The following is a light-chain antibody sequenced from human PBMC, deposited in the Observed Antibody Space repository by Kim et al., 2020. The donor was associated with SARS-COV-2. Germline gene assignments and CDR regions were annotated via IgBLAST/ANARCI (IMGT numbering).Light chain of an antibody. V-gene: IGKV3-11*01. J-gene: IGKJ5*01. Sequence: LSPGERATLSCRASQSIGTYLAWYQHRAGQTPRLLIYNASNRATGIPIRFSGSGSGTDFTLTISSLEPEDFAVYYCQQRSDWPITFGQGTRLEIK. CDR2: NAS. CDR1: QSIGTY. CDR3: QQRSDWPIT.